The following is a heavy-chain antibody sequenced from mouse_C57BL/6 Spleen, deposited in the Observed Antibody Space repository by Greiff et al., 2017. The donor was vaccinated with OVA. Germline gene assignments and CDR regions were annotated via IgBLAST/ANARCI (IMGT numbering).Heavy chain of an antibody. CDR1: GFTFSDYY. D-gene: IGHD2-4*01. J-gene: IGHJ3*01. Sequence: EVKLQESGGGLVQPGGSLKLSCAASGFTFSDYYMYWVRQTPEKRLEWVAYISNGGGSTYYPDTVKGRFTISRDNAKNTLYLQMSRLKSEDTAMYYCARRDYEGFAYWGQGTLVTVSA. CDR2: ISNGGGST. CDR3: ARRDYEGFAY. V-gene: IGHV5-12*01.